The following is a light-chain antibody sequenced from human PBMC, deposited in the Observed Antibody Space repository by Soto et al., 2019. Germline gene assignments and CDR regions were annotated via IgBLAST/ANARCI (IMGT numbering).Light chain of an antibody. CDR3: LQERGYPRT. CDR2: DVS. V-gene: IGKV1-33*01. Sequence: DIQMTQSPPSLSGFVGDRVSITCQSSQDIGSNLNWYQQKPGEAPNLLISDVSNLETGVPSRFSGSGSGTDFTLTISGLQPEDFATYYCLQERGYPRTFGQGTKVDIK. J-gene: IGKJ1*01. CDR1: QDIGSN.